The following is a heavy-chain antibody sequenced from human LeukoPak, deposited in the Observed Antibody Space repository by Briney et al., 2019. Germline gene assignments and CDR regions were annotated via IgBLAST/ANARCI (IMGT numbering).Heavy chain of an antibody. CDR3: ARLTYYDYVWGSYRSNDFDY. CDR2: MNPNSGNT. V-gene: IGHV1-18*01. D-gene: IGHD3-16*02. Sequence: ASVKVSCKASGYTFTSYGINWVRQATGQGLEWMGWMNPNSGNTNYPQKVQGRVTMTTDPSTSTAYMELRSLRSDDTAVYYCARLTYYDYVWGSYRSNDFDYWGQGTLVTVSS. J-gene: IGHJ4*02. CDR1: GYTFTSYG.